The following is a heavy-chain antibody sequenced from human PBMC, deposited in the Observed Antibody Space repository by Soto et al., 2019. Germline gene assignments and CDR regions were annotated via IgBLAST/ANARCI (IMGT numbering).Heavy chain of an antibody. CDR3: TTGRYTFGLDS. J-gene: IGHJ4*02. CDR2: VKSIADAGTT. Sequence: GGSLRLSCAASGFTFSSYAMSWVRQAPGKGLEWVGRVKSIADAGTTTYAAPVKGRFSISRDDSNSTLFLQMNSLKIEDTAVYYCTTGRYTFGLDSWGQGILVTVSS. D-gene: IGHD3-16*01. V-gene: IGHV3-15*01. CDR1: GFTFSSYA.